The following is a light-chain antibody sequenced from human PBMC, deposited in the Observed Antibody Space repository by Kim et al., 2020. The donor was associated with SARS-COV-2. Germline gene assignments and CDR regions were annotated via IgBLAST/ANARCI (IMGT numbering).Light chain of an antibody. CDR3: YSAADNNVV. J-gene: IGLJ2*01. CDR1: VLAKKY. Sequence: SVSPGQTARMTCSGDVLAKKYARWFQQKPGQAPVLVIYKDSERPSGIPERFSGSRSGTIATLTISGAQVEDEADYYCYSAADNNVVFGGGTQLTVL. CDR2: KDS. V-gene: IGLV3-27*01.